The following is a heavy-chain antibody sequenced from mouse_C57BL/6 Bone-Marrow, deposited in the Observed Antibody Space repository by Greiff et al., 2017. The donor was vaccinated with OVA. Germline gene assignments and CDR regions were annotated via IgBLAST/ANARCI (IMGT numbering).Heavy chain of an antibody. CDR2: ISSGGSYT. V-gene: IGHV5-6*01. Sequence: EVQLVESGGDLVKPGGSLKLSCAASGFTFSSYGMSWVRQTPDKRLEWVATISSGGSYTYYPDSVKGRVTISRDNAKNTLYLQMSSLKSEDTAMYYCARHLCLDYWGQGATLTVSS. J-gene: IGHJ2*01. CDR1: GFTFSSYG. CDR3: ARHLCLDY.